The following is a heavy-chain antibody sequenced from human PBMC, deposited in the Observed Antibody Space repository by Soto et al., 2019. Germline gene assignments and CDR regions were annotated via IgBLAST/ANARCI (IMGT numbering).Heavy chain of an antibody. CDR2: IFPSGTT. CDR3: DRRWEFDP. D-gene: IGHD1-26*01. V-gene: IGHV4-30-2*01. J-gene: IGHJ5*02. CDR1: HGSLTSGTYS. Sequence: SETLSLTCAVSHGSLTSGTYSWNWIRQPLGKCLEWIGYIFPSGTTYYNPSLKSRVSISIDVSKNQFSLNLRSLTAADMAVYYCDRRWEFDPWGHGILLTVSS.